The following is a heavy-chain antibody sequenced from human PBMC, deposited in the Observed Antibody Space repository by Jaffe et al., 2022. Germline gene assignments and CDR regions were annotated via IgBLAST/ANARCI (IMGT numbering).Heavy chain of an antibody. CDR3: ARHRGYSSGPPWYFDL. CDR2: IYHSGST. J-gene: IGHJ2*01. CDR1: GYSISSGYY. D-gene: IGHD6-19*01. V-gene: IGHV4-38-2*01. Sequence: QVQLQESGPGLVKPSETLSLTCAVSGYSISSGYYWGWIRQPPGKGLEWIGSIYHSGSTYYNPSLKSRVTISVDTSKNQFSLKLSSVTAADTAVYYCARHRGYSSGPPWYFDLWGRGTLVTVSS.